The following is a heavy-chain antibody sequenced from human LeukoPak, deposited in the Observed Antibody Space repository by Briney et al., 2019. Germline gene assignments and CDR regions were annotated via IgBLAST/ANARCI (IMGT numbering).Heavy chain of an antibody. CDR1: GFTFSSYA. CDR2: ISGSGGST. D-gene: IGHD1-26*01. Sequence: GGSLRLSCAASGFTFSSYAMSWVRQAPGKGLEWVSAISGSGGSTYYADSVRGRFTISRDNSKNTLYLQMNSLRAEDTAVYYCAKDQERSYSPYYFDYWGQGTLVTVSS. V-gene: IGHV3-23*01. CDR3: AKDQERSYSPYYFDY. J-gene: IGHJ4*02.